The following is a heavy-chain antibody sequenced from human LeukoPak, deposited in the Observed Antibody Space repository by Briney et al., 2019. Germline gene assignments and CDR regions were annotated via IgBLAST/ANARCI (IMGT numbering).Heavy chain of an antibody. CDR1: GFTFSSYA. Sequence: GGSLRLSCAASGFTFSSYAMHWVRQAPGKGLEWVAVISYDGSNKYYADSVKGRFTISRDNSKNTLYLQMNSLRAEDTAVYYCARKYDSSSLTGMDVWGKGTTVTVSS. J-gene: IGHJ6*04. CDR3: ARKYDSSSLTGMDV. V-gene: IGHV3-30*04. CDR2: ISYDGSNK. D-gene: IGHD3-22*01.